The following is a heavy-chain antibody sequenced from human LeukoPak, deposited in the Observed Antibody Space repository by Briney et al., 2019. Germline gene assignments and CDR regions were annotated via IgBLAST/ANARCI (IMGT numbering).Heavy chain of an antibody. CDR2: IYSGGST. J-gene: IGHJ4*02. CDR3: ARGSSWYYFDY. D-gene: IGHD6-13*01. CDR1: GFTVSSNY. Sequence: GGSLRLSCAASGFTVSSNYMSWVRQAPGKGLEWVSVIYSGGSTYYADSVKGRFTISRDNSKNTLYLQMNSLRAEDTAVYYCARGSSWYYFDYWGQGTLVTVSS. V-gene: IGHV3-53*01.